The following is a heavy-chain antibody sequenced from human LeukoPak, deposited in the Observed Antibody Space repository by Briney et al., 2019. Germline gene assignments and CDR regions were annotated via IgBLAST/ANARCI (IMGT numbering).Heavy chain of an antibody. Sequence: ASVKVSCKASGYTFTGYYMHWVRQAPGQGLGWMGWINPNSGGTNYAQKFQGRVTMTRDTSISTAYMELSRLRSDDTAVYYCARGATGSRTFDIWGQGTMVTVSS. V-gene: IGHV1-2*02. CDR3: ARGATGSRTFDI. CDR2: INPNSGGT. D-gene: IGHD1-1*01. CDR1: GYTFTGYY. J-gene: IGHJ3*02.